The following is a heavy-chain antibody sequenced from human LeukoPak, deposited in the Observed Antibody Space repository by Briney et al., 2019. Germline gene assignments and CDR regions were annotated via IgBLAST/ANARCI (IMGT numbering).Heavy chain of an antibody. CDR2: INHDGTDK. CDR3: AREDWGPRFDP. CDR1: GFTSTSYW. V-gene: IGHV3-7*05. Sequence: GGSLRLSCAASGFTSTSYWTTWVRQAPGKGLHWVANINHDGTDKNYADSVKGRFTISRDNAKRSVFLQMNSLRAEDTGLYYCAREDWGPRFDPRGQGTLVTVSS. D-gene: IGHD7-27*01. J-gene: IGHJ5*02.